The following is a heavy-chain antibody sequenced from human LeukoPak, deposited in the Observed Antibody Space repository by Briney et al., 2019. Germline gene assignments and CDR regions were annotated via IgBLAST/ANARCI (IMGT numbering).Heavy chain of an antibody. CDR1: GYSISSGYY. Sequence: SETLSLTCAVSGYSISSGYYWGWIRQPPGKGLEWIGRIYHSGSTYYNPSLKSRVTISVDTSKNQFSLKLSSVTAADTAVYYCARQYQLRFLEWSSPYIWFDPWGQGTLVTVSS. D-gene: IGHD3-3*01. CDR3: ARQYQLRFLEWSSPYIWFDP. V-gene: IGHV4-38-2*01. J-gene: IGHJ5*02. CDR2: IYHSGST.